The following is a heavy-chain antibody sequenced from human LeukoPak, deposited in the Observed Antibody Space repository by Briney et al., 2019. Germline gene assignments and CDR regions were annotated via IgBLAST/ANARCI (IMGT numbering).Heavy chain of an antibody. Sequence: GGSLRLSCAASGFTFSNAWMSWVRQAPGKGLEWVSVIYSGGSTYYADSVKGRFTISRDNSKNTLYLQMNSLRAEDTAVYYCARAAHVDTAMVDWGQGTLVTVSS. J-gene: IGHJ4*02. CDR3: ARAAHVDTAMVD. V-gene: IGHV3-66*01. CDR2: IYSGGST. D-gene: IGHD5-18*01. CDR1: GFTFSNAW.